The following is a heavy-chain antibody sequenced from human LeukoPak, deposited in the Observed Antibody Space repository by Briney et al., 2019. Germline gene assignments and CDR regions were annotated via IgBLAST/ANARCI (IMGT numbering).Heavy chain of an antibody. V-gene: IGHV1-69*05. Sequence: AASVKVSCKASGGTFSRYAISWVRQAPGQGLEWMGWTIPIFCTPHYAQKFQGRVTITTDESTSIAYMDLSRLRPEDTAVYYCARVPTVTPGFWFDPWGQGTLVTVSS. D-gene: IGHD4-17*01. J-gene: IGHJ5*02. CDR1: GGTFSRYA. CDR3: ARVPTVTPGFWFDP. CDR2: TIPIFCTP.